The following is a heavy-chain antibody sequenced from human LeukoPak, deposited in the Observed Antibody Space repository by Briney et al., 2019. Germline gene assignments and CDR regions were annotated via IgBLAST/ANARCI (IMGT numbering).Heavy chain of an antibody. D-gene: IGHD4-17*01. J-gene: IGHJ1*01. CDR1: GFPFSDYY. CDR3: ARDRYGDPTQEYFQH. CDR2: ISGSSSTI. Sequence: GGSLRLSCAASGFPFSDYYMSWIRQAPGKGLEWVSYISGSSSTIYYADSVKGRFTISRDNAKNSLYLQMNSLRAEDTAVYYCARDRYGDPTQEYFQHWGQGTLVTVSS. V-gene: IGHV3-11*04.